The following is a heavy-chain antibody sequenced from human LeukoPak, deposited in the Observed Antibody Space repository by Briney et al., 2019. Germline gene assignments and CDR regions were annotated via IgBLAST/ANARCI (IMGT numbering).Heavy chain of an antibody. J-gene: IGHJ4*02. Sequence: SETLSLTCTASGGSISSYYWSWIRQPPGKGLEWIGYIYYSGSTKYNPSLKSRVTISVDTSKNQFSLKLSSVTAADTAMYYCARHRGSGSPYFDYWGQGTLVTVSS. CDR1: GGSISSYY. D-gene: IGHD3-10*01. V-gene: IGHV4-59*08. CDR3: ARHRGSGSPYFDY. CDR2: IYYSGST.